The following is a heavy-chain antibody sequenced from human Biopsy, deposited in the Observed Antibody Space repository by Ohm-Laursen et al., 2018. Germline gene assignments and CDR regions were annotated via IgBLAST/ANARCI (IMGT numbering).Heavy chain of an antibody. CDR3: ARWDY. Sequence: GSLRLSCAASGFTFSNYEMNWVRQAPGKGLEWVSYVSSSNTIYYADSLKGRFTISTDNAKNSLYLQMNSLRVEDKAVYYCARWDYWGQGTLVTVSS. CDR1: GFTFSNYE. CDR2: VSSSNTI. J-gene: IGHJ4*02. V-gene: IGHV3-48*03.